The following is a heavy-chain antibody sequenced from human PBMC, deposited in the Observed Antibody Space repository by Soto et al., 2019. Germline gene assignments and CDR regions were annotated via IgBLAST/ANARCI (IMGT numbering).Heavy chain of an antibody. V-gene: IGHV4-59*01. CDR2: VYYSGNT. D-gene: IGHD3-10*01. Sequence: SETLSLTCTVSGVSISNYYWSWIRQPPGKALEWIGYVYYSGNTNYNPSLKTRVTISVDTSKNQFSLKLTSVTAADTAVYYCARGVTDYYGMDVWGQGTTVTVSS. J-gene: IGHJ6*02. CDR3: ARGVTDYYGMDV. CDR1: GVSISNYY.